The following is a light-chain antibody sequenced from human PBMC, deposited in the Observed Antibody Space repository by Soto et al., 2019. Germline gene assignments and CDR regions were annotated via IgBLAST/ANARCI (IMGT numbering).Light chain of an antibody. CDR3: QQYYRYPWT. V-gene: IGKV1-8*01. CDR1: QGISSY. Sequence: ASRMTQSPSSLSATTGDRVTITCPASQGISSYLAWYQQKPGKAPKLLIYAASTLQRGVPSRFSGSGSGIDFTLAFSCLQSEDCVTYYCQQYYRYPWTFGQGTKVEIK. CDR2: AAS. J-gene: IGKJ1*01.